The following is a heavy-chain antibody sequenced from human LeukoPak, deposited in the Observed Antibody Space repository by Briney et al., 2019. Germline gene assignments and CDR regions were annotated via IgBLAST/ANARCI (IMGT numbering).Heavy chain of an antibody. V-gene: IGHV3-48*04. CDR1: GFTFSSYS. CDR2: ISSGSSTK. CDR3: AKDRYDTSGYYFFDAFGI. D-gene: IGHD3-22*01. J-gene: IGHJ3*02. Sequence: GGSLRLSCAASGFTFSSYSMNWVRQAPGKGLEWVSYISSGSSTKYYADSVKGRFTISRDNGKNSLYLQMNSLRAEDTAVYYCAKDRYDTSGYYFFDAFGIWGQGTMVTVSS.